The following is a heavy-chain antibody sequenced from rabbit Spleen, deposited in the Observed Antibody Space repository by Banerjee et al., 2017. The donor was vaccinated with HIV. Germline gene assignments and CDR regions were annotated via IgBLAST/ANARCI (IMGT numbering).Heavy chain of an antibody. V-gene: IGHV1S40*01. D-gene: IGHD1-1*01. CDR2: TVGGRSTFT. CDR1: GFSFNSNDY. Sequence: QSSEESGGGLVQPEGSLTLTCKASGFSFNSNDYMCWVRQAPGKGLEWIACTVGGRSTFTYYASWAKGRFTISKASSTTVTLQVTSLTAADTATYFCARDTATSFSTYGMDLWGPGTLVTVS. CDR3: ARDTATSFSTYGMDL. J-gene: IGHJ6*01.